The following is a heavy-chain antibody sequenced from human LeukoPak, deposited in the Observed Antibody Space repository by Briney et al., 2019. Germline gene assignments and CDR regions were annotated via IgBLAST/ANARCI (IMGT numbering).Heavy chain of an antibody. D-gene: IGHD3-16*01. CDR3: ARVGRVGPPATI. Sequence: PSETLSLTCTVSGGSISSYYWSWIRQPPGQGLEWIGYIYYSGSTNYNPSLKSRVTISVDTSKNQFSLKLSSVTAADTAVYYCARVGRVGPPATIWGQGTLVTVSS. J-gene: IGHJ4*02. V-gene: IGHV4-59*01. CDR2: IYYSGST. CDR1: GGSISSYY.